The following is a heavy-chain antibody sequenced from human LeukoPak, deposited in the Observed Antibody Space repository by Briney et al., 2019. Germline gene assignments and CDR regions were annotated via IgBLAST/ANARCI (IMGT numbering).Heavy chain of an antibody. D-gene: IGHD7-27*01. CDR1: GFTFSNHG. CDR3: ARDLAWGAFDY. V-gene: IGHV3-23*01. CDR2: ISPRGGGT. J-gene: IGHJ4*02. Sequence: GGSLRLSCAASGFTFSNHGMNWVRQAPGKGLEWLSGISPRGGGTYYADSVKGRFTISRDDSKNTLSLQMNSLRVEDTAIYYCARDLAWGAFDYWGQGTLATVSS.